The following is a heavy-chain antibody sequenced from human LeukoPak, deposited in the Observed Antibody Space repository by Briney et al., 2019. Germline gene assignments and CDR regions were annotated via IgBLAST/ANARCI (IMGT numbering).Heavy chain of an antibody. CDR1: GGSISSGDYY. D-gene: IGHD6-19*01. CDR3: ARDIAVAGTGNWFDP. Sequence: SETLSLTCTVSGGSISSGDYYWSWIRQPPGKGLEWIGYIYYSGSTYYNPSLKSRVTISVDTSKNQFPLKLSSVTAADTAVYYCARDIAVAGTGNWFDPWGQGTLVTVSS. V-gene: IGHV4-30-4*08. CDR2: IYYSGST. J-gene: IGHJ5*02.